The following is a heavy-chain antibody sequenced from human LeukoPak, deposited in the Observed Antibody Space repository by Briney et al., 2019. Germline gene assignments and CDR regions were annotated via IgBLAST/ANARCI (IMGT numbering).Heavy chain of an antibody. CDR1: GYTFTGYY. J-gene: IGHJ4*02. V-gene: IGHV1-2*02. D-gene: IGHD6-19*01. CDR2: INPNSGGT. Sequence: GASVKVSCKASGYTFTGYYMHWVRQAPGQGLEWMGWINPNSGGTNYAQKFQGRVTMTRDTSISTAYMELSRLRSDDTAVYYCARVLGSGWTTDFDYWGQGTLVTVSS. CDR3: ARVLGSGWTTDFDY.